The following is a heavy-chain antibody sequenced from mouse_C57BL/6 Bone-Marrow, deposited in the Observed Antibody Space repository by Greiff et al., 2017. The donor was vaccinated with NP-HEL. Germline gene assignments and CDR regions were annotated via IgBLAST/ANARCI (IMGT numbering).Heavy chain of an antibody. CDR2: IDPENGDT. CDR3: TPSSFTTRVDY. Sequence: VQLQQSGAELVRPGASVKLSCTASGFNIKDDYMHWVKQRPGQGLEWIGWIDPENGDTEYASKFQGKATITADTSSNTAYLQLSSLTSEDTAVYYCTPSSFTTRVDYWGQGTTLTVSS. V-gene: IGHV14-4*01. CDR1: GFNIKDDY. D-gene: IGHD1-1*01. J-gene: IGHJ2*01.